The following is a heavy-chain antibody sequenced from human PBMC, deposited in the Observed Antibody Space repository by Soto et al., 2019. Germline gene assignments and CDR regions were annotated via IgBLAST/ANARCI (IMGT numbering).Heavy chain of an antibody. CDR2: ISGSGGST. CDR3: AKGTSGWHIEYFQH. V-gene: IGHV3-23*01. J-gene: IGHJ1*01. D-gene: IGHD6-19*01. Sequence: XGSLRLSCAASGFTFSSYAMSWVRQAPGKGLEWVSAISGSGGSTYYADSVKGRFTISRDNSKNTLYLQMNSLRAEDTAAYYCAKGTSGWHIEYFQHWGQGTLVTVSS. CDR1: GFTFSSYA.